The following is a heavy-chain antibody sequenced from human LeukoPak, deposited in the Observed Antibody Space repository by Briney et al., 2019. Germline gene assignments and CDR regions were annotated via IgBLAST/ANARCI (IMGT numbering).Heavy chain of an antibody. D-gene: IGHD1-7*01. V-gene: IGHV4-59*01. CDR3: ARGLLNYAAYYFDY. J-gene: IGHJ4*02. CDR2: IYYSGST. CDR1: GGSISSYY. Sequence: SETLSLTCTVSGGSISSYYWSWIRQPPGKGLEWIGYIYYSGSTNYNPSLKSRVTISVDTSKNQFSLKLSSVTAADTAVYYCARGLLNYAAYYFDYWGQGTLVTVSS.